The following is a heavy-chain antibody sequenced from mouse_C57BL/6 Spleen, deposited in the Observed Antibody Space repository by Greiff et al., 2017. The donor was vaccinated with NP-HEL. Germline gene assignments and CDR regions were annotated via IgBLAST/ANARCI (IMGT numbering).Heavy chain of an antibody. CDR3: ARSTTVVGAD. CDR2: IYPRSGST. Sequence: QVQLQQSGAELARPGASVKLSCKASGYTFTSYGISWVKQRTGQGLEWIGEIYPRSGSTYYNEKFKGKATLTAAKSSSTAYMELRSLTSEDAAVYFIARSTTVVGADRGPGPLVTFSA. J-gene: IGHJ3*01. D-gene: IGHD1-1*01. CDR1: GYTFTSYG. V-gene: IGHV1-81*01.